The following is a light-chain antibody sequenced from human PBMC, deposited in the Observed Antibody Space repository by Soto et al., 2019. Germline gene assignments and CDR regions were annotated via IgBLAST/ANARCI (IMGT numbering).Light chain of an antibody. CDR3: QSYDSSLRGWV. Sequence: QSALTQPPSVSGAPGQRGTISCTGYNSNIGAGYDVHWYQQLPGTAPKLLIYGNSNRPSGVPDRFSASKSGTSASLAITGLQAEDEADYYCQSYDSSLRGWVFGGGPQLTVL. J-gene: IGLJ3*02. CDR1: NSNIGAGYD. V-gene: IGLV1-40*01. CDR2: GNS.